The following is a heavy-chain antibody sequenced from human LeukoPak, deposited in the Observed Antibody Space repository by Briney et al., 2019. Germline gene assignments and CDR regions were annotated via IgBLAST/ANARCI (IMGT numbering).Heavy chain of an antibody. CDR2: INPNSGDT. CDR3: ARDYPLWGFDY. D-gene: IGHD3-16*01. J-gene: IGHJ4*02. CDR1: GYTVTDYY. V-gene: IGHV1-2*02. Sequence: ASVKVSCKTSGYTVTDYYIHWVRQAPGQGLEWMGWINPNSGDTKYAQDFQGRVTMTRDTSISTAYMEVSGLKFDDTAVYYCARDYPLWGFDYWGQGTLVTVSS.